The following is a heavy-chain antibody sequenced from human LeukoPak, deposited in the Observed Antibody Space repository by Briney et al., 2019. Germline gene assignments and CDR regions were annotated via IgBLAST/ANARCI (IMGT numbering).Heavy chain of an antibody. J-gene: IGHJ4*02. CDR3: ARSYSSSSNFDY. CDR2: ISAYTGNT. Sequence: ASVKVSCKASGYPFTSYGITWVRQAPGQGPGWMGWISAYTGNTNYAQKFQGRVSMTTGTSTTTAYMELRSLRSDDTAMYYCARSYSSSSNFDYWGQGTLVTVSS. CDR1: GYPFTSYG. V-gene: IGHV1-18*01. D-gene: IGHD6-6*01.